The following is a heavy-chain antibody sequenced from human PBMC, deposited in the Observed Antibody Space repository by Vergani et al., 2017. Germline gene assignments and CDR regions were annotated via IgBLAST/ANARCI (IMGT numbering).Heavy chain of an antibody. CDR2: IYPGDSDT. V-gene: IGHV5-51*03. CDR1: GYSFTSYW. Sequence: EVQLVQSGAEVKKPGESLTISCKGSGYSFTSYWIGWVRQMPGKGLEWMGIIYPGDSDTRYSPSFQGQVTISADKSISTAYLQWSSLKASDTAMSYCARLDCSSTSCYRPDAFDIWGQGTMVTVSS. CDR3: ARLDCSSTSCYRPDAFDI. J-gene: IGHJ3*02. D-gene: IGHD2-2*01.